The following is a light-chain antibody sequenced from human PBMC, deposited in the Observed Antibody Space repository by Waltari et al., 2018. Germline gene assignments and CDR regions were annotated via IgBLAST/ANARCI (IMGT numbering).Light chain of an antibody. CDR1: QSVSTK. Sequence: EIVLTQSPATLSVSPGERATLSCRASQSVSTKVAWYQQRPGQAPRRLIYAASSRATGVPARFGGSGSETDFTLTISGLQSEDVAVYYCQHFNNWPPWAFGQGTKVEIK. J-gene: IGKJ1*01. CDR2: AAS. V-gene: IGKV3-15*01. CDR3: QHFNNWPPWA.